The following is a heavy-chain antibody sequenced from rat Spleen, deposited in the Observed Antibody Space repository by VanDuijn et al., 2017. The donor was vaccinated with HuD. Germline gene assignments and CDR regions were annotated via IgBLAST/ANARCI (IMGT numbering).Heavy chain of an antibody. V-gene: IGHV5-36*01. D-gene: IGHD1-4*01. J-gene: IGHJ3*01. Sequence: EVKLVESGGGLVQPGRSLKLSCAASGFTFDDYGMTWVRQAPKKGLEWVASISWGGSSTYYPDNVKDRFTISRDNAKNALYLQMNNLRSEDTAIYYCARNPFIDFFDYWGQGTLVTVSS. CDR3: ARNPFIDFFDY. CDR2: ISWGGSST. CDR1: GFTFDDYG.